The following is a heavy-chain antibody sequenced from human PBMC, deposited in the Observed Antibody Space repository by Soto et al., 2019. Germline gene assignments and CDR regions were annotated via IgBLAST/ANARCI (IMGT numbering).Heavy chain of an antibody. CDR1: GGSISTYY. D-gene: IGHD6-19*01. Sequence: SETLSLTCTVSGGSISTYYWSWIRQPPGKGLEWIGYIYYSGSSSYNPSLKSRVTISVDTSKNQFSLKLRSVTAADTAVYYCASDRSSGWDQGYGMDVWGQGTPVTVSS. J-gene: IGHJ6*02. CDR3: ASDRSSGWDQGYGMDV. CDR2: IYYSGSS. V-gene: IGHV4-59*13.